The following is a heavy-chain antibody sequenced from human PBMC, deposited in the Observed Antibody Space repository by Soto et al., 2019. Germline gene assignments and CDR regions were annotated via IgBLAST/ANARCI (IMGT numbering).Heavy chain of an antibody. CDR2: ISYDGSDT. CDR1: GFTFSDYG. V-gene: IGHV3-30*12. J-gene: IGHJ5*02. CDR3: VRDKPHNWFDP. Sequence: GGSLRLSCAASGFTFSDYGMHWVRQAPGKGPEWLAVISYDGSDTTYADSVKGRFTISRDNAKNTVYLQMNSLRAEDTAVYYCVRDKPHNWFDPWGQGTPVTVSS.